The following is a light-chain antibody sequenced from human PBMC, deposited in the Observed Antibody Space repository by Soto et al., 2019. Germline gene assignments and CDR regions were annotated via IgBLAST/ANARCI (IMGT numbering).Light chain of an antibody. J-gene: IGKJ1*01. CDR1: QSVSSY. V-gene: IGKV3-20*01. Sequence: EIVLTQSPGTLSLSPGERATLSCRASQSVSSYLAWYQQKPGQAPRRLIYGASIRATGIPDRFSGSGSGTDFTLTISRLEPEDFAVYYCQQYGSSPWTFGQGTKVDI. CDR2: GAS. CDR3: QQYGSSPWT.